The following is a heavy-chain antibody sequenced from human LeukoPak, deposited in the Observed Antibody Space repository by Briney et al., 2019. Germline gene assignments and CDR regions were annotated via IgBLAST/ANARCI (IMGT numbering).Heavy chain of an antibody. D-gene: IGHD3-3*01. CDR2: IYWDDDK. V-gene: IGHV2-5*02. CDR3: AHRRDTIFGADYYMDV. Sequence: SGPTLLHPTPALTLTFTFSGFSLSTRGVGVGWIRQPPGKALEWLTLIYWDDDKRYSPSLKSRLTITKDTSKNQVVLTMTNMDPVDTATYYCAHRRDTIFGADYYMDVWGKGTTVTVSS. CDR1: GFSLSTRGVG. J-gene: IGHJ6*03.